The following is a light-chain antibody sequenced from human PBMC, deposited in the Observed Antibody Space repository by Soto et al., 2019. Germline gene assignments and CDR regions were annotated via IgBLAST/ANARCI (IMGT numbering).Light chain of an antibody. Sequence: SYELTQPPSGSVSPGQTATITCSGAKLGDKYSCWYQQKPGQSPVVVIYQDDKRPSGIPERFSGSNSGDTATLSISGTQALDEADYYCQAWDSSSAVFGGGTKLTVL. CDR3: QAWDSSSAV. V-gene: IGLV3-1*01. CDR2: QDD. CDR1: KLGDKY. J-gene: IGLJ2*01.